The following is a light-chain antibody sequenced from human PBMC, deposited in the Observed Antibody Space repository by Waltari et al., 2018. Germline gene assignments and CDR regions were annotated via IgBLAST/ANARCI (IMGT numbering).Light chain of an antibody. CDR1: QSVLYSSNNKNY. V-gene: IGKV4-1*01. Sequence: DIVMTQSPEYLAVSLGERATVNCKSSQSVLYSSNNKNYLAWYQLKPGQPPKLLIYWASTRESGVPDRFSGSGSGTDFTLTISSLQAEDVAVYYCQQYYSIPITFGQGTRLEIK. CDR2: WAS. CDR3: QQYYSIPIT. J-gene: IGKJ5*01.